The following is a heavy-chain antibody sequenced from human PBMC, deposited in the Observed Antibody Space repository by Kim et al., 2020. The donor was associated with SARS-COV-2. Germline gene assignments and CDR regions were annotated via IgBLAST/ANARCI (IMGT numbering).Heavy chain of an antibody. V-gene: IGHV3-30*18. D-gene: IGHD3-10*01. CDR2: ISYDGSNK. CDR1: GFTFSTYG. Sequence: GGSLRLSCAASGFTFSTYGMHWVRQAPGKGLEWVAVISYDGSNKYYADSVKGRFTISRDNSKNTLYLQMNSLRAEDTAVYYCAKDPKRSGSGRLAYGMDVGGQGTTVTVSS. CDR3: AKDPKRSGSGRLAYGMDV. J-gene: IGHJ6*02.